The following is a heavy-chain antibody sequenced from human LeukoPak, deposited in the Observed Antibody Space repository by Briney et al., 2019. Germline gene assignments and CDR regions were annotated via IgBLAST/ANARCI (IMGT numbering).Heavy chain of an antibody. CDR2: INHSGST. J-gene: IGHJ6*02. Sequence: SETLSLTCAVYGGSFSGYYWSWIRQPPGKGLEWIGEINHSGSTNYNPSLKSRVTISVDTSKNQFSLKLSSVTAADTAVYYCARGFSSGWYPYYYHGMDVWGQGTTVTVSS. V-gene: IGHV4-34*01. D-gene: IGHD6-19*01. CDR3: ARGFSSGWYPYYYHGMDV. CDR1: GGSFSGYY.